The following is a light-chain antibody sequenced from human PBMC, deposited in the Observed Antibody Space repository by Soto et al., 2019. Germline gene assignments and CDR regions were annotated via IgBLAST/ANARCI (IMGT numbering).Light chain of an antibody. CDR2: AAS. Sequence: DIQMTQSPSSLSASVGDEVTITCRASQTIMTYLNWYQLKPGKPPRLLIYAASSLQSGVPSRFSGSGSGTDFTLTISSLQPADFATYSCQQSYNSPQTFGRGTKVEIK. J-gene: IGKJ1*01. CDR3: QQSYNSPQT. CDR1: QTIMTY. V-gene: IGKV1-39*01.